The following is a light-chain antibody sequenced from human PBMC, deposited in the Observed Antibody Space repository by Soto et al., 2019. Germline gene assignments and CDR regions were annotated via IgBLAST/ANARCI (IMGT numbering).Light chain of an antibody. J-gene: IGKJ1*01. CDR1: QSIGTY. CDR3: QQSYSTARWT. Sequence: DIQMTQSPASLAASVGDRVTINCRASQSIGTYLYWYQQKPGKAPKFLIYAASSLQSGVPSRFSGSGSGTDFTLTISSLQPEDFATYYCQQSYSTARWTFGQGTKV. CDR2: AAS. V-gene: IGKV1-39*01.